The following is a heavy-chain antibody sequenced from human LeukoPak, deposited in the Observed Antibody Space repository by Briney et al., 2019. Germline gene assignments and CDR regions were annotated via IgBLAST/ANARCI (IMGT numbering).Heavy chain of an antibody. CDR3: AKSRRQFGVVIQTYYYYYGMDV. CDR2: ISGSGGRT. D-gene: IGHD3-3*01. CDR1: GFPFCSYS. J-gene: IGHJ6*02. Sequence: GGALRLSCGASGFPFCSYSMSGGRQGPGEGAEGVLAISGSGGRTYYADSVKGRFTISRDNSKNTLYLQMNSLRAEDTAVYYCAKSRRQFGVVIQTYYYYYGMDVWGQGTTVTVSS. V-gene: IGHV3-23*01.